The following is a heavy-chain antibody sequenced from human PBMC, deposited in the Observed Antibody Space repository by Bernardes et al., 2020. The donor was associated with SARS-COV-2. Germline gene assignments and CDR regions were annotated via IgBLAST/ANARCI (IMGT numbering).Heavy chain of an antibody. CDR2: ITISGDKT. V-gene: IGHV3-23*01. Sequence: GGSLRLSCAASGFTFSSYAMSWVRQAPGKGLDWVSGITISGDKTYYADSVKGRFTISRDNSKNTLYLQMNSLRAEDTAVYYCAKDSSYSSAWDESLCFDQWGQGTLVTVSS. D-gene: IGHD6-19*01. CDR3: AKDSSYSSAWDESLCFDQ. CDR1: GFTFSSYA. J-gene: IGHJ4*02.